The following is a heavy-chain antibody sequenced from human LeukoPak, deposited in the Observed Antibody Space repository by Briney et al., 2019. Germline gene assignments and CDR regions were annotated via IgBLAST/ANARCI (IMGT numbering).Heavy chain of an antibody. V-gene: IGHV4-61*02. J-gene: IGHJ4*02. D-gene: IGHD2-2*01. Sequence: SQTLSLTCTVSGGSISSGSYYWSWIRQPAGKGLEWIGRIYTSGSTNYNPSLKSRVTISVDTSKNQFSLKLSSVTAADTAVYYCAREGYPKGGDYWGQGTLVTVSS. CDR2: IYTSGST. CDR1: GGSISSGSYY. CDR3: AREGYPKGGDY.